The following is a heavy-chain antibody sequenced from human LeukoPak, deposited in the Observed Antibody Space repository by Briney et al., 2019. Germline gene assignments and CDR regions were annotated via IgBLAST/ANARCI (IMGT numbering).Heavy chain of an antibody. CDR3: ARLPLHFSIAAAGGYYYYGMDV. CDR2: IYYSGSN. Sequence: PSETLSLTCTVSGGSISSYYWSWIRQPPGKGLEWIGYIYYSGSNNYNPSLKSRVTISVDTSNNQFSLKLSPVTAADTAVYYCARLPLHFSIAAAGGYYYYGMDVWGQGTTVTVSS. J-gene: IGHJ6*02. D-gene: IGHD6-13*01. V-gene: IGHV4-59*08. CDR1: GGSISSYY.